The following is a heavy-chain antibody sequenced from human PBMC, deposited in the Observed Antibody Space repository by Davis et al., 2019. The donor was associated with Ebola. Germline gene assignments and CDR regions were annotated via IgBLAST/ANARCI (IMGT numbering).Heavy chain of an antibody. CDR1: VYTFTSYY. CDR2: MNPNSGNT. D-gene: IGHD3-16*01. V-gene: IGHV1-8*02. Sequence: SVTVSCMASVYTFTSYYMHWVRQATGQGLEWMGWMNPNSGNTGYAQKVQGRVTMTRSTSISTAYMELSSLRSEDTAVYYCARSTWGRGAFDIWGQGTMVTVSS. CDR3: ARSTWGRGAFDI. J-gene: IGHJ3*02.